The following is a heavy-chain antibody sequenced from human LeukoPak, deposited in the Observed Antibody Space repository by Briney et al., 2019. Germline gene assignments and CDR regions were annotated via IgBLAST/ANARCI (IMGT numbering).Heavy chain of an antibody. CDR3: ARAQTVRSLEY. CDR1: GGSLSVYS. V-gene: IGHV4-59*01. Sequence: SETLSLTCTVSGGSLSVYSWNWIRQPPGKGLEWIGYIYSGGSTDYNPSLRNRVTISVDTPKNQVSLKLSSVTPADTAVYFCARAQTVRSLEYWGHGALVTVSS. CDR2: IYSGGST. J-gene: IGHJ4*01. D-gene: IGHD3-10*01.